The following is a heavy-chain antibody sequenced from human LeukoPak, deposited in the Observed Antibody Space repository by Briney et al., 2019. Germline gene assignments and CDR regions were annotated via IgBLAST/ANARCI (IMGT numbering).Heavy chain of an antibody. CDR2: MRNKANNYAT. V-gene: IGHV3-73*01. J-gene: IGHJ4*02. CDR3: RSPFCTNGVCYFDY. D-gene: IGHD2-8*01. CDR1: GFTFSGSA. Sequence: GGSLRLSCAASGFTFSGSAVHWVRQASGKGLEWVGRMRNKANNYATAYAASVKGRFTISRDDSKHTAFMQMNSLKTEDTAVYYCRSPFCTNGVCYFDYWGQGTLVTVSS.